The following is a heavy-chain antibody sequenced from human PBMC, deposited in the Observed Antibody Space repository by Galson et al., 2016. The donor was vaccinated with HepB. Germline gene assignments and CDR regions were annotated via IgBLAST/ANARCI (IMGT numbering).Heavy chain of an antibody. Sequence: SLRLSCAASGFSFSTSGMSWVRQTPGRGLEWVSGITGSGATTHYADSVKGRFTISRDNSKNTLYLDMNNLRAGDTAVYYCGKHGGFGYWGQGALVTVSS. CDR3: GKHGGFGY. V-gene: IGHV3-23*01. J-gene: IGHJ4*02. CDR1: GFSFSTSG. CDR2: ITGSGATT. D-gene: IGHD3-16*01.